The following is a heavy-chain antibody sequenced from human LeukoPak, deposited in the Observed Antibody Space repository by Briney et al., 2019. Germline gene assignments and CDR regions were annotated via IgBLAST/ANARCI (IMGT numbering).Heavy chain of an antibody. D-gene: IGHD3-22*01. Sequence: GGSLRLSCAASGFTFSNYAMSWVRQAPGKGLEWVSTIGDSGGSTYYAGSVRGRFTISRDNSQNTLYLQMNSMRAEDTAVYYCAKDLDYYDPRDAFDIWGQGTMVTVSS. J-gene: IGHJ3*02. CDR2: IGDSGGST. CDR1: GFTFSNYA. V-gene: IGHV3-23*01. CDR3: AKDLDYYDPRDAFDI.